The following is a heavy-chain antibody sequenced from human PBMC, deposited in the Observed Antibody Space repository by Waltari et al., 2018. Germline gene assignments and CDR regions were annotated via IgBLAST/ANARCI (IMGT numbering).Heavy chain of an antibody. D-gene: IGHD6-6*01. Sequence: QVQLQQWGAGLLKPSETLSLTCAVYGGSFSGYYWSWIRQPPGKGLEWIGEINHSGSTNYNPSLKSRVTISVDTSKNQFSLKLSSVTAADTAVYYCASARPYYYYYYGMDVWGQGTTVTVSS. CDR2: INHSGST. CDR1: GGSFSGYY. J-gene: IGHJ6*02. V-gene: IGHV4-34*01. CDR3: ASARPYYYYYYGMDV.